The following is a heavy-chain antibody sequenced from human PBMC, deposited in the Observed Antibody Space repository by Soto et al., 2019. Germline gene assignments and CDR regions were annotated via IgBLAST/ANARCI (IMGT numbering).Heavy chain of an antibody. CDR2: IYYSGST. CDR1: GVSISSYY. D-gene: IGHD1-20*01. J-gene: IGHJ4*02. Sequence: SETLSLTCTVSGVSISSYYWSWIRQPPGKGLEWIGYIYYSGSTKYNPSLKSRVTISVDTSTNQFSLKLSSVTAADTAVYYCASGYNWSGGFLFWGQATLVTVS. CDR3: ASGYNWSGGFLF. V-gene: IGHV4-59*01.